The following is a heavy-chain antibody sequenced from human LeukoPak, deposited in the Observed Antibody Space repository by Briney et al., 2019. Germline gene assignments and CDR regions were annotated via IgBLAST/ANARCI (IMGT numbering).Heavy chain of an antibody. CDR2: ISSSSSYI. CDR3: ARSKLPQGGFDY. D-gene: IGHD2-15*01. Sequence: KSGGSLRLSCAASGFTFSSYSMNWVRQAPGKGLEWVSSISSSSSYIYYADSVKGRFTISRDNAKNLLYLQMNSLRAEDTAVYYCARSKLPQGGFDYWGQGTLVTVSS. V-gene: IGHV3-21*01. CDR1: GFTFSSYS. J-gene: IGHJ4*02.